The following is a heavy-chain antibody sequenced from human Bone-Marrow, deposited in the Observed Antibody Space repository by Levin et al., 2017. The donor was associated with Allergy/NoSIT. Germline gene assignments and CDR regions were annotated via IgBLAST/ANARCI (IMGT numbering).Heavy chain of an antibody. V-gene: IGHV1-69*13. Sequence: ASVKVSCKASGGTFSSYAISWVRQAPGQGLEWMGGIIPIFGTANYAQKFQGRVTITADESTSTAYMELSSLRSEDTAVYYCARPLNYDSSGYQNWFDPWGQGTLVTVSS. CDR3: ARPLNYDSSGYQNWFDP. CDR1: GGTFSSYA. J-gene: IGHJ5*02. D-gene: IGHD3-22*01. CDR2: IIPIFGTA.